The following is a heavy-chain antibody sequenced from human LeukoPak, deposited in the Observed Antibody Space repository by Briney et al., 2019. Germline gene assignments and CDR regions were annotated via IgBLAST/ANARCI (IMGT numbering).Heavy chain of an antibody. Sequence: GGSLSLSCAASGFTFSDYTMTWVRQAPGKGLEWVSAITGSGGSTFYADSVKGRFTISRDNSKNTLFLQMNSLRAEDTAIYYCAKRYSSGGPIDSWGQGTMVTVSS. V-gene: IGHV3-23*01. CDR1: GFTFSDYT. J-gene: IGHJ4*02. CDR2: ITGSGGST. D-gene: IGHD6-19*01. CDR3: AKRYSSGGPIDS.